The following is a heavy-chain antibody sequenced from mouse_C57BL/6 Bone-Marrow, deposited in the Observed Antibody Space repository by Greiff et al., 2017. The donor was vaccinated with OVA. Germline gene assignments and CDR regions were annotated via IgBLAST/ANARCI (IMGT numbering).Heavy chain of an antibody. CDR3: ARYYDYDGYFDY. V-gene: IGHV5-16*01. Sequence: EVHLVESEGGLVQPGSSMKLSCTASGFTFSDYYMAWVRQVPEKGLEWVANINYDGSSTYYLDSLKSRFIITSDNAKNILYLQMNSLKSEDTATDYCARYYDYDGYFDYWGQGTTLTVSA. CDR1: GFTFSDYY. J-gene: IGHJ2*01. D-gene: IGHD2-4*01. CDR2: INYDGSST.